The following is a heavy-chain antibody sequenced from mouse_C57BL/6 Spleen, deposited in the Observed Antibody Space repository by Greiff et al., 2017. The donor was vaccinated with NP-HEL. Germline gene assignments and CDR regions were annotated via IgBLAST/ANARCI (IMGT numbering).Heavy chain of an antibody. D-gene: IGHD1-1*01. CDR1: GYSFTGYY. Sequence: EVQLQQSGPELVKPGASVKISCKASGYSFTGYYMNWVKQSPEKSLEWIGEINPSTGGTTYIQKFKAKATLTVDKSSSTAYMQLKSLTSEDSAVYYYARTDFDYYGSSYDRYWYFDVWGTGTTVTVSS. CDR2: INPSTGGT. CDR3: ARTDFDYYGSSYDRYWYFDV. V-gene: IGHV1-42*01. J-gene: IGHJ1*03.